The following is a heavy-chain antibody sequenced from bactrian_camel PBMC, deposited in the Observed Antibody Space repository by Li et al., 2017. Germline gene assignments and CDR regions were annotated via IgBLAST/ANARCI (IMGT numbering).Heavy chain of an antibody. D-gene: IGHD2*01. CDR2: INPSGGYT. CDR3: AAETPSGRDEPFGY. J-gene: IGHJ6*01. CDR1: GFTFSSYD. V-gene: IGHV3S40*01. Sequence: VQLVESGGGLVRPGGSLRLSCAASGFTFSSYDMTWVRQAPGKGLEWVSAINPSGGYTNYADFVKGRFTISQDNAKNTLYLQMNSLRPEDTAMCWCAAETPSGRDEPFGYWGQGTQVTVS.